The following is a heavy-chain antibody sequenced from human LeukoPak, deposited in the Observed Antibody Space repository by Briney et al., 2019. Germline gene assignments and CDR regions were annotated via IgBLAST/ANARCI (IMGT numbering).Heavy chain of an antibody. CDR3: ARGEYSSGSYSAYFDY. J-gene: IGHJ4*02. CDR1: GFTVSSNY. Sequence: PGGSLRLSCAASGFTVSSNYMSWVRQAPGKGLEWVSVIYSGGSTYYADSVKGRFTISRDNSENTLYLQMNSLRAEDTAVYYCARGEYSSGSYSAYFDYWGQGTLVTVSS. CDR2: IYSGGST. D-gene: IGHD3-22*01. V-gene: IGHV3-66*01.